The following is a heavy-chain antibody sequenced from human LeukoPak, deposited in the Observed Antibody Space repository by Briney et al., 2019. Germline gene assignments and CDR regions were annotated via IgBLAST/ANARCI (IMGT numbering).Heavy chain of an antibody. Sequence: GSLRLSCAASGFTFSSYAMSWIRQPPGKGLEWIGSIYYSGSIYYNPSLKSRVTISVETSKNQFSLKMSSVTAADTAVYYCARSSTYYYDSINWFDPWGQGTLVTVSS. V-gene: IGHV4-38-2*01. D-gene: IGHD3-22*01. CDR2: IYYSGSI. CDR1: GFTFSSYA. CDR3: ARSSTYYYDSINWFDP. J-gene: IGHJ5*02.